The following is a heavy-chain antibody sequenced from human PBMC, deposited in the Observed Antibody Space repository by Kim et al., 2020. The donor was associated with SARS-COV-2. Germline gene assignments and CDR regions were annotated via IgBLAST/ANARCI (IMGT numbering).Heavy chain of an antibody. V-gene: IGHV4-59*13. CDR3: ASWFPGPLDY. Sequence: SETLSLTCTVSGGSISSYYWSWIRQPPGKGLEWIGYIYYSGSTNYNPSLKSRVTISVDTSKNQFSLKLSSVTAADTAVYYCASWFPGPLDYWGQGTLVTVSS. CDR2: IYYSGST. CDR1: GGSISSYY. J-gene: IGHJ4*02. D-gene: IGHD3-10*01.